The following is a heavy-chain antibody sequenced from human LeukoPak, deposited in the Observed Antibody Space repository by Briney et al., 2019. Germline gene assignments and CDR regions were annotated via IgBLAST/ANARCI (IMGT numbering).Heavy chain of an antibody. J-gene: IGHJ5*02. CDR2: IYYSGST. Sequence: SETLSLTCTVSGGSISSYYWSWIRQPPGKGLEWIGYIYYSGSTNYNPSLTSRVTISVDTSKNQFSLKLSSVTAADTAVYYCARCFGIIGSWGDNWFDPWGQGTLVTVSS. CDR3: ARCFGIIGSWGDNWFDP. D-gene: IGHD3-16*01. V-gene: IGHV4-59*01. CDR1: GGSISSYY.